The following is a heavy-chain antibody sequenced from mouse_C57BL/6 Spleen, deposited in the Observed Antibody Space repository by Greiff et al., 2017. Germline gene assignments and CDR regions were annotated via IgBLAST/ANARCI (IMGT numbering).Heavy chain of an antibody. D-gene: IGHD1-1*01. CDR2: IDPETGGT. J-gene: IGHJ1*03. Sequence: VQLQQSGAELVRPGASVTLSCKASGYTFTDYEMHWVKQTPVHGLEWIGAIDPETGGTAYNQKFKGKAILTADKSSSTAYMELRSLTSEDSAVYYCTRAVITTVVRYFDVWGTGTTVTVSS. V-gene: IGHV1-15*01. CDR3: TRAVITTVVRYFDV. CDR1: GYTFTDYE.